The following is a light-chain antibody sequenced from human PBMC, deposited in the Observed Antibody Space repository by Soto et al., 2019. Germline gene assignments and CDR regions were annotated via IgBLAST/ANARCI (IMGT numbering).Light chain of an antibody. CDR3: QQYGSSSLT. CDR1: QSVSSSY. CDR2: GAS. V-gene: IGKV3-20*01. Sequence: EIVLTQSPGTLSLSPGERATLSCRASQSVSSSYLAWYQQKPGQAPRLLIYGASSRATGIPDRFSGSGSGTDFTLTISRLEPEDLAVYYRQQYGSSSLTIGRGTKVEIK. J-gene: IGKJ4*01.